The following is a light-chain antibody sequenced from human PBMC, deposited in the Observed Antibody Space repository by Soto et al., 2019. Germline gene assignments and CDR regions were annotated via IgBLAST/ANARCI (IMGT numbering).Light chain of an antibody. Sequence: EIVLTQSPATLSLSPGERATLSCRASQSVGSNLAWYQHKPGQAPRLLIYDASNRATGIPARFSGSGSGTDFTLTISSLEPEDVAVYYCQQRRNWPLTFGGGSKVEIK. CDR2: DAS. V-gene: IGKV3-11*01. J-gene: IGKJ4*01. CDR1: QSVGSN. CDR3: QQRRNWPLT.